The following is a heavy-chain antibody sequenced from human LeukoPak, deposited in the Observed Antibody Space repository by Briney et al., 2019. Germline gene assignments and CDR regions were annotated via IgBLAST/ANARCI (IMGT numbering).Heavy chain of an antibody. J-gene: IGHJ4*02. CDR2: IWSDGTNK. D-gene: IGHD4-11*01. CDR3: AKGMQRGFDYTISLES. CDR1: GFMSTYHS. V-gene: IGHV3-33*06. Sequence: GGSLRLSCAASGFMSTYHSMRLVRQAPGKGLEWVAGIWSDGTNKFYADSVKGRFAISRDNSNDTAYMQMNGLRVDDTAVYYCAKGMQRGFDYTISLESWGQGTLVIVSS.